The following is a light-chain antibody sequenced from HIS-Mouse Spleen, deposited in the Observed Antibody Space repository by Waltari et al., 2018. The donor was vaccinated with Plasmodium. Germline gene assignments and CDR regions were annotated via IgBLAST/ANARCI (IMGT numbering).Light chain of an antibody. CDR3: YSTDSSGNHRV. CDR1: ALPKKY. V-gene: IGLV3-10*01. Sequence: SYELTQPPSVSVSPGQTARITCSGAALPKKYAYWYQQKSGQAPVLVIYEDRKRPSGIPDRFSGSSSGTMATLTISGAQVEDEADYYCYSTDSSGNHRVFGGGTKLTVL. J-gene: IGLJ3*02. CDR2: EDR.